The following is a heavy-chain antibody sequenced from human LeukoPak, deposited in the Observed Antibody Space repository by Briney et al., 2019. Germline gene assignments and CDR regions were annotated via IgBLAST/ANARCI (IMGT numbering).Heavy chain of an antibody. CDR2: IRYDGSNK. V-gene: IGHV3-30*02. Sequence: GGSLRLSWAASGFTFSSYGMHWVRQAPGKGLEWVAFIRYDGSNKYYADSVKGRFTISRDNSKNTLYLQMNSLRAEDTAVYYCAKWGYCGGDCYWSETSWGQGTLVTVSS. D-gene: IGHD2-21*01. CDR3: AKWGYCGGDCYWSETS. CDR1: GFTFSSYG. J-gene: IGHJ5*02.